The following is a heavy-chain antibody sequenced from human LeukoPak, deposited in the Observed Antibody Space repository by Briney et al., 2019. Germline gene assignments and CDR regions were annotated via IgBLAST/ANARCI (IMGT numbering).Heavy chain of an antibody. CDR2: ISSSSSYL. CDR1: GFTFSSYS. CDR3: ASILRGGNSGSPQFYFFDY. J-gene: IGHJ4*02. D-gene: IGHD4-23*01. Sequence: GSLRLSCAASGFTFSSYSMNWVRQAPGKGLEWFSSISSSSSYLYYTDSVKGRFTISRDNAKNSLFLQMNSLRAEDTAVYYCASILRGGNSGSPQFYFFDYWGQGTLVTVSS. V-gene: IGHV3-21*01.